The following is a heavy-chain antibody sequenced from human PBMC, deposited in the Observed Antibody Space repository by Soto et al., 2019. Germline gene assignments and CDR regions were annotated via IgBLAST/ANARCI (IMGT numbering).Heavy chain of an antibody. CDR1: GGSISSGDYY. D-gene: IGHD3-10*01. Sequence: QVQLQESGPGLVKPSQTLSLTCTVSGGSISSGDYYWSWIRQPPGKGLEWIGYIYYSGSTYYNPSLKSGVTISVDTSKHQFSLKLSSVTAADTAVYYCARGRYYYGSGSYYEDWGQGTLVTVSS. J-gene: IGHJ4*02. V-gene: IGHV4-30-4*01. CDR3: ARGRYYYGSGSYYED. CDR2: IYYSGST.